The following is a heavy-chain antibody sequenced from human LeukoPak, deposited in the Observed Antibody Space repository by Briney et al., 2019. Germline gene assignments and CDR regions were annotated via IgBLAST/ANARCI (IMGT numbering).Heavy chain of an antibody. D-gene: IGHD3-9*01. CDR2: ISSSSSYI. J-gene: IGHJ4*02. CDR3: ASRYDILTGYTKSDY. V-gene: IGHV3-21*01. CDR1: GFTFSSYS. Sequence: GGSLRLSCAASGFTFSSYSMNWVRQAPGKGLEWVSSISSSSSYIYYADSVKGRFTISRDNAKNSLYLQMNSLRAEDTAVYYCASRYDILTGYTKSDYWGQGTLVTVSS.